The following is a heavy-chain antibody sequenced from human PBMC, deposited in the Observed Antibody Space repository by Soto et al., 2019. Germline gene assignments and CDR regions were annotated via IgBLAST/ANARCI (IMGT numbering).Heavy chain of an antibody. J-gene: IGHJ6*02. D-gene: IGHD3-3*02. V-gene: IGHV1-69*12. CDR3: ARDKDRQQLGGNYYYVLDV. Sequence: QVQLMQSGAEVKKPGSSVKVSCKASGGTSSTSAISWVRQAPGEGLEWVGGIMPVFATPDYAQKFQGRVTISADESTTTAYLELTSLTTDDTAVYYCARDKDRQQLGGNYYYVLDVWGQGTGITVSS. CDR1: GGTSSTSA. CDR2: IMPVFATP.